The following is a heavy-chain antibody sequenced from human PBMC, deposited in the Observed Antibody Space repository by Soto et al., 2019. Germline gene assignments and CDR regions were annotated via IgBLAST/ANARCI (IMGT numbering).Heavy chain of an antibody. D-gene: IGHD3-22*01. J-gene: IGHJ4*02. CDR2: INHSGST. Sequence: PSETLSLTCAVYGGSFSGYYWSWIRQPPGKGLEWIGEINHSGSTNYNPSLKSRVTISVDTSKNQFSLKLSSVTAADTAVYYCARLVVVITTSSYFDYWGQGTLVTVSS. CDR3: ARLVVVITTSSYFDY. V-gene: IGHV4-34*01. CDR1: GGSFSGYY.